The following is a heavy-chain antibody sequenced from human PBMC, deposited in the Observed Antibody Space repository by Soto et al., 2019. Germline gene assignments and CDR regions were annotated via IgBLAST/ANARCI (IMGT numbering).Heavy chain of an antibody. D-gene: IGHD2-15*01. CDR1: GFTFSSYW. J-gene: IGHJ3*02. CDR2: IKQDGSEK. Sequence: GGSLRLSCAASGFTFSSYWMSWVRQAPGKGLEWVANIKQDGSEKYYVESVKGRFTISRDKAKNPLYLQMNSLRAEDTAVYYCARVEGYCSGGSCLDAFDIWGQGTMVTVSS. CDR3: ARVEGYCSGGSCLDAFDI. V-gene: IGHV3-7*01.